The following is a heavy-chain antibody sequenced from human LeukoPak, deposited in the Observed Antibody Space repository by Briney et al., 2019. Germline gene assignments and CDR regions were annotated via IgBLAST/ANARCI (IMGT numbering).Heavy chain of an antibody. D-gene: IGHD5-24*01. Sequence: PGGSLRLSCAASRFTFSSYSMSWVRQAPGKGLEWVSTISGSGGGTYYADSVKGRFTISRDNSKNKLYLQMNSLRAEDTALYYCAKDLFGDGYNFDYWGQGTLVTVSS. V-gene: IGHV3-23*01. CDR1: RFTFSSYS. CDR3: AKDLFGDGYNFDY. CDR2: ISGSGGGT. J-gene: IGHJ4*02.